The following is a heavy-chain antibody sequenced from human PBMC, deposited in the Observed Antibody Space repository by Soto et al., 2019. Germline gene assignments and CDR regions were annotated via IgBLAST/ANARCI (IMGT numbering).Heavy chain of an antibody. D-gene: IGHD3-22*01. CDR2: ISSSGSTI. V-gene: IGHV3-48*04. CDR3: SGYYSYAFDI. Sequence: GGSLRLSCTASGFTFSSYAIHWVRQAPGKGLEWVSYISSSGSTIYYADSVKGRFTISRDNAKNSLYLQMNSLRAEDTAVYYCSGYYSYAFDIWGQGTMVTVSS. CDR1: GFTFSSYA. J-gene: IGHJ3*02.